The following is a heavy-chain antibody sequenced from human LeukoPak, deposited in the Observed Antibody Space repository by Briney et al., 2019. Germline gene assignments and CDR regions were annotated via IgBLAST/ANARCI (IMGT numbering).Heavy chain of an antibody. CDR2: ISGSGGST. CDR1: GFTFSSYA. CDR3: AKGRRVLTGYSFDY. Sequence: GGSLRLSCAASGFTFSSYAMFRVRQAPGKGLEWVSAISGSGGSTYYADSVKGRFTISRDNSKNTLYLQMNSLRAEDTAVYYCAKGRRVLTGYSFDYWGQGTLVTVSS. D-gene: IGHD3-9*01. V-gene: IGHV3-23*01. J-gene: IGHJ4*02.